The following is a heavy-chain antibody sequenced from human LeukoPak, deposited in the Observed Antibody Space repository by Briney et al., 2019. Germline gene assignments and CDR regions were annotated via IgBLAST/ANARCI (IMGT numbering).Heavy chain of an antibody. CDR2: ISAYNGNT. CDR3: ARDFARSSSSVYFDY. V-gene: IGHV1-18*01. J-gene: IGHJ4*02. D-gene: IGHD6-6*01. CDR1: GYTFTSYG. Sequence: ASVKVSCKASGYTFTSYGISWVRQAPGQGLEWMGWISAYNGNTNYAQKLQGRVTMTTDTSTSTAYMELRSLRSDDTAVYYCARDFARSSSSVYFDYWGQGTLVTVSS.